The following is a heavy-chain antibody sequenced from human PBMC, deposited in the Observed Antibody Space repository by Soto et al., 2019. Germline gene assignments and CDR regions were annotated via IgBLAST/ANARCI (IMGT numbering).Heavy chain of an antibody. Sequence: GGSLRLSCAASRFTFGGYWFHWVRQVPGKGLLWVSYIKSYGSSTDYADSVRGRFTISTDSAKNTLYLQMSSLRAEDTAVYYCAAPTAYSSSSGVYWGQGTLVTVSS. D-gene: IGHD6-6*01. CDR3: AAPTAYSSSSGVY. CDR1: RFTFGGYW. V-gene: IGHV3-74*01. CDR2: IKSYGSST. J-gene: IGHJ4*02.